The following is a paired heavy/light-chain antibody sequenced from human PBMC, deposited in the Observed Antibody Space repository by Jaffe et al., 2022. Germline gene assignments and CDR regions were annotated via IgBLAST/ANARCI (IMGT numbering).Light chain of an antibody. Sequence: QSALTQPASVSGSPGQSITISCTGTSSDVGSYNLVSWYQQHPGKAPKLMIYEVSKRPSGVSNRFSGSKSGNTASLTISGLQAEDEADYYCCSYAGIPWVFGGGTKLTVL. CDR1: SSDVGSYNL. V-gene: IGLV2-23*02. J-gene: IGLJ3*02. CDR3: CSYAGIPWV. CDR2: EVS.
Heavy chain of an antibody. CDR2: IYYSGST. Sequence: QVQLQESGPGLVKPSETLSLTCTVSGGSISSYYWSWIRQPPGKGLEWIGYIYYSGSTNYNPSLKSRVTISVDTSKNQFSLKLSSVTAADTAVYYCAGNFMITFGGVIVGGAFDIWGQGTMVTVSS. D-gene: IGHD3-16*02. CDR3: AGNFMITFGGVIVGGAFDI. CDR1: GGSISSYY. V-gene: IGHV4-59*01. J-gene: IGHJ3*02.